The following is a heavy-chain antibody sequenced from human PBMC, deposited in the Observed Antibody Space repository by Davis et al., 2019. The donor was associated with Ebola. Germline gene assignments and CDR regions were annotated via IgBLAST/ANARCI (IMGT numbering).Heavy chain of an antibody. CDR2: IYYSGAT. D-gene: IGHD3-9*01. CDR3: ARDRVGLTGDAFDI. CDR1: GGPINSDHY. J-gene: IGHJ3*02. V-gene: IGHV4-30-4*01. Sequence: PSETLSLTCTVSGGPINSDHYWSWIRQPPGKGPEWIGYIYYSGATHYNPSLKSRVTISIDTSRNQFSLKLSAATAADTAVYYCARDRVGLTGDAFDIWGQGTMVSVSS.